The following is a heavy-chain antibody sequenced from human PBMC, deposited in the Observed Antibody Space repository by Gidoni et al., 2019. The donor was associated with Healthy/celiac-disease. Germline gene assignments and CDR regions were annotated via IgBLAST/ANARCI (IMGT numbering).Heavy chain of an antibody. CDR1: GFTFSSYA. CDR3: ARPETYYYDSSGYYSLDY. Sequence: QVQLVESGGGVVQPGRSLRLSCAASGFTFSSYAMHWVRQAPGKGLEWVAVISYDGSNKYYADSVKGRFTISRDNSKNTLYLQMNSLRAEDTAVYYCARPETYYYDSSGYYSLDYWGQGTLVTVSS. J-gene: IGHJ4*02. D-gene: IGHD3-22*01. V-gene: IGHV3-30*04. CDR2: ISYDGSNK.